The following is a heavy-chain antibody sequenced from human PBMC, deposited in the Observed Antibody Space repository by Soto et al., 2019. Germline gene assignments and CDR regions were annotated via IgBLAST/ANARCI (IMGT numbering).Heavy chain of an antibody. CDR3: ARLKFWSGYYYFDY. D-gene: IGHD3-3*01. Sequence: SETLSLTCTVSGGSISSYYWSWIRQPPGKGLEWIGYIYYSGSTNYNPSLKSRVTISVDTSKNQFSLKLSSVTAADTAVYYCARLKFWSGYYYFDYWGQGTLVTVSS. CDR1: GGSISSYY. CDR2: IYYSGST. V-gene: IGHV4-59*08. J-gene: IGHJ4*02.